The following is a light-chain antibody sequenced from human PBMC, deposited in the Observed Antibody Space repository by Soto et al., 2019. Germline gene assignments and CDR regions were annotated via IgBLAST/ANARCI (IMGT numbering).Light chain of an antibody. J-gene: IGKJ1*01. V-gene: IGKV3-15*01. CDR2: GAS. Sequence: EIVMTRSPATVSVSPGHRVTLSCRASGTVHSNVAWYQHKPGQARRRLIYGASFRATGMPARFSGSGFGTEFTLTISSLQSEDFAVYYCQQYNNWPRTFGQGTKVDIK. CDR1: GTVHSN. CDR3: QQYNNWPRT.